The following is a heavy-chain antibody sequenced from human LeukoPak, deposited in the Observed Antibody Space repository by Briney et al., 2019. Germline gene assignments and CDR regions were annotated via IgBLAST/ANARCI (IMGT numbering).Heavy chain of an antibody. CDR1: GYTLTELS. CDR3: ATGDPLWFGEPSHYMDV. Sequence: GASVKVSCKVSGYTLTELSMHWVRQAPGKGLEWMGGFDPEDGETIYAQKFQGRVTMTEDTSTDTAYMELSSLRSEDTAVYYCATGDPLWFGEPSHYMDVWGKGTTVTVSS. D-gene: IGHD3-10*01. CDR2: FDPEDGET. V-gene: IGHV1-24*01. J-gene: IGHJ6*03.